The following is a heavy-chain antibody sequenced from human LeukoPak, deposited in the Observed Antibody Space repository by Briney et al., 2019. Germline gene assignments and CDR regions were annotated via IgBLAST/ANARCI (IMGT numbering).Heavy chain of an antibody. V-gene: IGHV4-39*07. D-gene: IGHD2-15*01. J-gene: IGHJ4*02. CDR1: GGSISSSSYY. Sequence: PSETLSLTCTVSGGSISSSSYYWGWIRQPPGKGLEWIGSIYYSGSTYYNPSLKSRVTISVNTSKNQFSLKLRSVAAADKGEYYCARDGYCSGGSCYATPGSFDCWGQGTLVTVSS. CDR2: IYYSGST. CDR3: ARDGYCSGGSCYATPGSFDC.